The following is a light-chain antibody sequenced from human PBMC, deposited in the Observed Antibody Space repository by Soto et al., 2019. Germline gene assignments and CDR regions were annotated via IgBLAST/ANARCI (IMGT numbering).Light chain of an antibody. CDR2: EVS. Sequence: QSALTQPASVSGSPGQSITISCTGSSSDVGTQNYVSWYQQHPDKATKLMIYEVSDRPSGVSNRFSGSKSGNTASLTISGVQAEDEADYYCLSYTSSYTVFFGGGTTLTVL. CDR1: SSDVGTQNY. CDR3: LSYTSSYTVF. J-gene: IGLJ2*01. V-gene: IGLV2-14*01.